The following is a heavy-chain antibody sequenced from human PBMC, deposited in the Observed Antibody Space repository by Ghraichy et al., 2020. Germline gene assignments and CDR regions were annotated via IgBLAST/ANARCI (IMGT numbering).Heavy chain of an antibody. CDR3: ARDRFLYYDILTDYYFDY. J-gene: IGHJ4*02. V-gene: IGHV1-2*06. CDR1: GYTFTGYY. D-gene: IGHD3-9*01. CDR2: INPNSGGT. Sequence: ASVKVSCKASGYTFTGYYMHWVRQAPGQGLEWMGRINPNSGGTNYAQKFQGRVTMTRDTSISTAYMELSRLRSDDTAVYYCARDRFLYYDILTDYYFDYWGQGTLVTVSS.